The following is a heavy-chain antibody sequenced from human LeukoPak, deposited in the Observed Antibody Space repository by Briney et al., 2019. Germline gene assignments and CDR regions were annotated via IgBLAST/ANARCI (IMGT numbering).Heavy chain of an antibody. J-gene: IGHJ4*02. CDR1: GGSISSSSYY. Sequence: SETLSLTCTVSGGSISSSSYYWGWIRQPPGKGLEWIGSIYYSGSTYYNPSLESRVTISVDTSKNQFSLKLSSVTAADTAVYYCARDSSSSLGIDYWGQGTLVTVSS. CDR3: ARDSSSSLGIDY. V-gene: IGHV4-39*02. CDR2: IYYSGST. D-gene: IGHD6-13*01.